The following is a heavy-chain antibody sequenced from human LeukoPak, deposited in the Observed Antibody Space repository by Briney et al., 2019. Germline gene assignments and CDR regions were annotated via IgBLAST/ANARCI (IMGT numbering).Heavy chain of an antibody. CDR2: IYPGDSDT. D-gene: IGHD2-2*02. J-gene: IGHJ5*02. CDR1: GYRFTSYW. V-gene: IGHV5-51*01. Sequence: GESLQISCKGSGYRFTSYWIGWVRQMPGKGLEWMGIIYPGDSDTRYSPSFQGQVTTSADKSISTAYLQWSSLKASDTAMYYCARQGCSSTSCYTVSWFDPWGQGTLVTVSA. CDR3: ARQGCSSTSCYTVSWFDP.